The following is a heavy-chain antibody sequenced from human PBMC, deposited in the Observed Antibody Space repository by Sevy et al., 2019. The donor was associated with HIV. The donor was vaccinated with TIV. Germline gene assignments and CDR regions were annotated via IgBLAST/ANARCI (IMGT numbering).Heavy chain of an antibody. CDR1: GYTFTSYD. CDR3: ARGPMLRFLEWLGFDP. V-gene: IGHV1-8*01. Sequence: ASVKVSCKASGYTFTSYDINWVRQATGQGLEWMGWMNPNSGNTGYAQKFQGRVTMTRNTSINTAYMELSSLRSEDTAVYYCARGPMLRFLEWLGFDPWGQGTLVTVSS. J-gene: IGHJ5*02. CDR2: MNPNSGNT. D-gene: IGHD3-3*01.